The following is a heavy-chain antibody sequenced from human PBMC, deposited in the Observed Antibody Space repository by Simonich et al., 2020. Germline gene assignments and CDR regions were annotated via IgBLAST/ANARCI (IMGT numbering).Heavy chain of an antibody. CDR1: GFTFSSYA. CDR3: AREGAGNDAFDI. J-gene: IGHJ3*02. Sequence: QVQLVESGGGVVQPGRSLRLSCAASGFTFSSYAMHWVRQAPGKGREGVAVISYDESNKYYADSVKGRFTISRDNSKNTLYLKMNSLRAEDTAVYYCAREGAGNDAFDIWGQGTMVTVSS. D-gene: IGHD1-26*01. V-gene: IGHV3-30*07. CDR2: ISYDESNK.